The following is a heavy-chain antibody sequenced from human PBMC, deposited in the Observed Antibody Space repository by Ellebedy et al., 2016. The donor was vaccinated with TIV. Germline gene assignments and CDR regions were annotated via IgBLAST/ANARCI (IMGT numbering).Heavy chain of an antibody. J-gene: IGHJ3*02. CDR3: ATGAYDI. Sequence: GESLKISCAASGFTFSNNSMNWVRQAPGKGLEWVSYLSDSGSTIFYADSVKGRFNVSRGNSKISLYLQMGSLTAEDTAVYYCATGAYDIWGQGTMVTVSS. CDR2: LSDSGSTI. CDR1: GFTFSNNS. V-gene: IGHV3-48*04.